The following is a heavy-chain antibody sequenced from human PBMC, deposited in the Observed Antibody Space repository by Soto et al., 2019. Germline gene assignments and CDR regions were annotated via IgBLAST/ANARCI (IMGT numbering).Heavy chain of an antibody. CDR3: ARLNYYESSGYPAFDY. CDR1: GGSVSSPSYY. CDR2: IFYSGTT. D-gene: IGHD3-22*01. Sequence: SETLSLTCTVSGGSVSSPSYYWGWIRQPPGKGLEWIANIFYSGTTYYNPSLKSRVTISVDTSNNQFSLKLSSATAADTAVYYCARLNYYESSGYPAFDYWGQGTLVT. J-gene: IGHJ4*02. V-gene: IGHV4-39*01.